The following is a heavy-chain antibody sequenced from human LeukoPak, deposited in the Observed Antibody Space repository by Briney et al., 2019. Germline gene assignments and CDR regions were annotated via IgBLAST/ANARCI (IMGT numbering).Heavy chain of an antibody. D-gene: IGHD6-13*01. CDR1: GYTFTGYY. CDR3: AREEVIAAAGPTLDY. Sequence: GASVRVSCKASGYTFTGYYIHWVRQAPGQGLEWIGWINPNSGGTNFAQKFQGRVTMTRDTSISTAYMELSRLRSDDTAVFYCAREEVIAAAGPTLDYWGQGALVTVSS. V-gene: IGHV1-2*02. CDR2: INPNSGGT. J-gene: IGHJ4*02.